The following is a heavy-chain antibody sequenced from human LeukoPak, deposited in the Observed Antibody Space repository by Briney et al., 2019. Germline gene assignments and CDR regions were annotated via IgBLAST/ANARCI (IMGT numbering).Heavy chain of an antibody. J-gene: IGHJ5*02. V-gene: IGHV4-61*02. D-gene: IGHD4-23*01. CDR1: GGSISSGSYY. Sequence: SETLSLTCTVSGGSISSGSYYWSWIRQPAGKGLEWIGRIYTSGSTNYNPSLKSRVTISVDTSKNQFSLKLSSVTAADTAVYYCARDGHDYGGNSIWFDPWGQGTLVTVSS. CDR2: IYTSGST. CDR3: ARDGHDYGGNSIWFDP.